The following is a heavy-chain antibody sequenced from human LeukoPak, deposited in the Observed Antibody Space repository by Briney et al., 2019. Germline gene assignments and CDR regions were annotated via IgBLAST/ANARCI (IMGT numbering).Heavy chain of an antibody. CDR3: ARHYYFDSSGYYGGYFDY. CDR2: IHYSGSP. J-gene: IGHJ4*02. CDR1: GRSISSYY. Sequence: SETLSLICTVSGRSISSYYASWIRQPPGKGLEWIGYIHYSGSPNYHPSLKSRVTISVDTAKNQFSRKLSSVTAADTAVYYCARHYYFDSSGYYGGYFDYWGQGTLVTVSS. D-gene: IGHD3-22*01. V-gene: IGHV4-59*08.